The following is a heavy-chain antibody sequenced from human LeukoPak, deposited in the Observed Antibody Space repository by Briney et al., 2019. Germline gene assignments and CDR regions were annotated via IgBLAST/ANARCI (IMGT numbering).Heavy chain of an antibody. J-gene: IGHJ4*02. D-gene: IGHD6-13*01. V-gene: IGHV3-9*01. CDR1: GFTFDDYA. CDR3: AGHHQAYSRTY. CDR2: ISWNSGSI. Sequence: RAGRSLRLSCAASGFTFDDYAMHWVRQAPGRGLEWVSGISWNSGSISYADSVKGRFTISRDNAKDTLYLQMNSLRAEDTAVYYCAGHHQAYSRTYWGQGTLVTVSS.